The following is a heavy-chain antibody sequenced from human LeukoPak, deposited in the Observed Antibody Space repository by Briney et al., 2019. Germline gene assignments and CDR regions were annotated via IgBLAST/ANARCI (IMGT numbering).Heavy chain of an antibody. V-gene: IGHV3-30-3*02. J-gene: IGHJ3*02. D-gene: IGHD3-10*01. Sequence: PGRSLRLSCAASGFTFSSYAMHWVRQAPGKGLEWVAVISYDGSNKYYADSVKGRFTISRDNSKSTMFLQVNSLRAEDTAVYYCAKHSTYFYGSGTSDDAFDIWGQGTMVSVSS. CDR1: GFTFSSYA. CDR2: ISYDGSNK. CDR3: AKHSTYFYGSGTSDDAFDI.